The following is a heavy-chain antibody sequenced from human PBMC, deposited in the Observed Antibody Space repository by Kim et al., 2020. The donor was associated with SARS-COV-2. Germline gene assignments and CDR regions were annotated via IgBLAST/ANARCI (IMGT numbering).Heavy chain of an antibody. CDR3: ARVHAVMGLDS. D-gene: IGHD2-21*01. CDR2: IYYSGGT. CDR1: GGSLNSRH. J-gene: IGHJ4*02. V-gene: IGHV4-59*11. Sequence: SETLSLTCTVSGGSLNSRHWTWVRQPPGKELEWIGYIYYSGGTNYNPSLESRVTISVDTSKNQFSLKMSSMTAAAKAAYYCARVHAVMGLDSWGQGILVT.